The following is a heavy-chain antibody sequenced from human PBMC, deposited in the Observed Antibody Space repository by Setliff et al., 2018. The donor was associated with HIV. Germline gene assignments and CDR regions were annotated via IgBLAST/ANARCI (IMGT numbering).Heavy chain of an antibody. Sequence: ASVKVSCKASGYTFINYHITWVRQAPGQGLEWVGSISASGVNTNYTQGRVTMTTDTSTSTAYMELRSLRSDDSAVYYCARVPLSSYYYYMDVWGKGTTVTVSS. CDR3: ARVPLSSYYYYMDV. D-gene: IGHD6-13*01. CDR2: ISASGVNT. J-gene: IGHJ6*03. V-gene: IGHV1-18*01. CDR1: GYTFINYH.